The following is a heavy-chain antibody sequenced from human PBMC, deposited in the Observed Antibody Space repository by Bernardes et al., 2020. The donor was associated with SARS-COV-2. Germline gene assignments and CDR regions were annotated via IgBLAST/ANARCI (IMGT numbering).Heavy chain of an antibody. V-gene: IGHV4-61*01. CDR2: VYYNGGT. CDR3: ARWFRDDFWRGRYFDF. Sequence: SKTLSLICSVSGGSINSGLYYWSWVLQPPGKGLEWIGNVYYNGGTKYNPSLKSRVSMSIDTSRNQFSLTLTSVTAADTALDYCARWFRDDFWRGRYFDFWGRGTLVTVSS. D-gene: IGHD3-3*01. J-gene: IGHJ2*01. CDR1: GGSINSGLYY.